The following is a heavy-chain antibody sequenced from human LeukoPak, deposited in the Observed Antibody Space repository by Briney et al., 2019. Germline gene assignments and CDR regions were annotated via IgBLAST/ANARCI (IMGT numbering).Heavy chain of an antibody. D-gene: IGHD6-19*01. V-gene: IGHV5-51*01. Sequence: GASLKISCKCSGSIFTSYWIGWVRQLPGKGLEWMGIIYPGDSDTRYSPSFQGQVTISADKSISTAYLQWSSLKASDTAMYYCARRSSGVDYWGQGTLVTVSS. CDR2: IYPGDSDT. CDR1: GSIFTSYW. J-gene: IGHJ4*02. CDR3: ARRSSGVDY.